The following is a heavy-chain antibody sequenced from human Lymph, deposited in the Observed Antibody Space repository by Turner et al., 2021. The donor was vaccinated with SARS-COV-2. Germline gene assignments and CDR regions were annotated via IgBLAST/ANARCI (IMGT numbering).Heavy chain of an antibody. CDR3: ARFPVWGAVDI. D-gene: IGHD3-16*01. Sequence: QVQLQESGPGLVKPSPTLSLTCSVSGGSISSGGYYWSWIRQHPGKGLEGIGYIYYSGSTYYNTSLKSRVTISVETSKNQVSLKLSSVTAADTAGYYWARFPVWGAVDIWSQGTMVTVSS. CDR2: IYYSGST. J-gene: IGHJ3*02. CDR1: GGSISSGGYY. V-gene: IGHV4-31*03.